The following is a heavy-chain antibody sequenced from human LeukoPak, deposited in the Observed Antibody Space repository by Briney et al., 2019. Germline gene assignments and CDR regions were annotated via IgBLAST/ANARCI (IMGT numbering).Heavy chain of an antibody. Sequence: TGGSLRLSCAVSGITLSNYGMSWVRQAPGKGLEWVAGISDSGGSTNYADSVKGRFTISRDNPKNTLYLQMNSLGAEDTAVYFCAKRGVVIRVILVGFHKEAYYFDSWGQGALVTVSS. CDR1: GITLSNYG. CDR3: AKRGVVIRVILVGFHKEAYYFDS. V-gene: IGHV3-23*01. CDR2: ISDSGGST. D-gene: IGHD3-22*01. J-gene: IGHJ4*02.